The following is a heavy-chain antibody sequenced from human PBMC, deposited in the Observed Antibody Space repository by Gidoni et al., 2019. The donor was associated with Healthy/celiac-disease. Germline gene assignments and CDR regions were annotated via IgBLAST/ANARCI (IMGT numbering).Heavy chain of an antibody. D-gene: IGHD2-2*01. CDR3: ARGPPIVVVPAATNYYYYYGMDV. CDR1: GGTLSRYT. CDR2: IIPILGIA. Sequence: HVQLVQSGAEVKKPGSSVQVSCKASGGTLSRYTISCVRQAPGQGLKWMGRIIPILGIANYSQKFQSRVTITADKSTSTAYMELRSLRSEDTAVYYCARGPPIVVVPAATNYYYYYGMDVWGQGTTVTVSS. V-gene: IGHV1-69*02. J-gene: IGHJ6*02.